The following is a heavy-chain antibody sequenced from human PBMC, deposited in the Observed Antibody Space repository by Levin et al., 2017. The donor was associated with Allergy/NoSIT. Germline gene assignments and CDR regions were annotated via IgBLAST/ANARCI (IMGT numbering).Heavy chain of an antibody. D-gene: IGHD6-19*01. CDR3: ASGRFSSGWYPDYFDY. J-gene: IGHJ4*02. CDR2: IKPDGSRT. V-gene: IGHV3-7*02. CDR1: GFTFSSTW. Sequence: GESLKISFAASGFTFSSTWMSWVRLAPGKGMEWVANIKPDGSRTYYVDSVKGRFTISRDNAKISLFLQMNSLSVEDTAVYYCASGRFSSGWYPDYFDYWGQGILVTVSS.